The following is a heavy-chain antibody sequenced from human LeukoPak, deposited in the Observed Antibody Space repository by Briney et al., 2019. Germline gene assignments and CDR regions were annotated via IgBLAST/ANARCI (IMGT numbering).Heavy chain of an antibody. CDR2: IRSKANSYAT. V-gene: IGHV3-73*01. D-gene: IGHD6-6*01. Sequence: GGSLRLSCAAPGFTFSGSAMHWVRQASGKGLDWVGRIRSKANSYATAYAASVKGRVTISRDDSKNTAYLQMNSLKTEDTAVYYCTSQLVRGYYYYMDVWGKGTTVTVSS. J-gene: IGHJ6*03. CDR3: TSQLVRGYYYYMDV. CDR1: GFTFSGSA.